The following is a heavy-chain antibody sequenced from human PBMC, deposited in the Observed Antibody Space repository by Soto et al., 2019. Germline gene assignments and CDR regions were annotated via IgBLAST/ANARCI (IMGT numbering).Heavy chain of an antibody. CDR1: GYNCMGLY. CDR2: IRPDTGAT. D-gene: IGHD1-1*01. J-gene: IGHJ4*02. Sequence: QVQLVHSGATLQKPGSSVKVSCKASGYNCMGLYIHWVRQAPGQGLAWLARIRPDTGATNYAQRFPGGVTIARDTSINTPHMELRDLTSDDTAVYCCARAYTTVGEVSICVEYWGQGTLVTVS. CDR3: ARAYTTVGEVSICVEY. V-gene: IGHV1-2*06.